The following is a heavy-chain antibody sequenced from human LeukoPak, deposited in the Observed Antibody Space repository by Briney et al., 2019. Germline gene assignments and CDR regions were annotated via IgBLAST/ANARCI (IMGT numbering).Heavy chain of an antibody. J-gene: IGHJ6*03. V-gene: IGHV3-20*04. CDR1: GFTFGDFG. CDR3: ARLGSDLLSGFPNYSFYYFMDV. CDR2: VSANGDNT. D-gene: IGHD3-3*01. Sequence: GGSLRLSCETSGFTFGDFGLAWVRQLPGKGLEWVSGVSANGDNTGYGDSVKGRFTISRDFSTASLFLQMNSLRVEDTALYYCARLGSDLLSGFPNYSFYYFMDVWGKGTSVTVS.